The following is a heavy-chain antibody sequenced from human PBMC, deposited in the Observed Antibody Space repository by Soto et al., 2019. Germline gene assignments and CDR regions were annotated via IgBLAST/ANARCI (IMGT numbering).Heavy chain of an antibody. CDR1: GDSVSSNSAA. CDR2: TYYRSKWYN. V-gene: IGHV6-1*01. Sequence: SQTLSLTCAISGDSVSSNSAAWNWIRQSPSRGLEGLGRTYYRSKWYNDYAESVKSRITINPDTSKNQFTLQLNSVTPEDTAVYYCARSGELGGLYFDYWGQGTLVTVSS. J-gene: IGHJ4*02. D-gene: IGHD7-27*01. CDR3: ARSGELGGLYFDY.